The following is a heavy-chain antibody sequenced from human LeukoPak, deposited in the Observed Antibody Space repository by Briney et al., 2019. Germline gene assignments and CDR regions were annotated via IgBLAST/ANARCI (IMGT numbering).Heavy chain of an antibody. Sequence: GGSLRLSCAASGFTFSSYAMSWVRQAPGKGLEWVSAISGSGGSTYYADSVKGRFTISRDNSKNTLYLQMNSLRAEDTAVYYCAKRDYCSSTSCHDAFDIWGQETMVTVSS. D-gene: IGHD2-2*01. CDR2: ISGSGGST. V-gene: IGHV3-23*01. CDR1: GFTFSSYA. J-gene: IGHJ3*02. CDR3: AKRDYCSSTSCHDAFDI.